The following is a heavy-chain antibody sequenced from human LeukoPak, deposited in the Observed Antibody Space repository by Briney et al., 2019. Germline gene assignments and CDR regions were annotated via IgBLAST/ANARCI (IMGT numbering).Heavy chain of an antibody. J-gene: IGHJ3*02. CDR3: ARGENYYDSSGYYTDAFDI. V-gene: IGHV3-33*01. D-gene: IGHD3-22*01. Sequence: SGGSLRLSCAASGFTFSSYGMHWVRQAPAKGLEWVAVIWYDGSNKYYADSVKGRFTISRDNSKNTLYLQMNSLRAEDTAVYYCARGENYYDSSGYYTDAFDIWGQGTMATVSS. CDR1: GFTFSSYG. CDR2: IWYDGSNK.